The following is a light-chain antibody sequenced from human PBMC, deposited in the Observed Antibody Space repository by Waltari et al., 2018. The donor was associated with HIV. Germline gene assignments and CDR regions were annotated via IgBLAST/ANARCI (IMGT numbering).Light chain of an antibody. CDR3: QQYYSTPQT. J-gene: IGKJ4*01. Sequence: DIVMTQSPASLAVSLGERATINCKSSQSVLYSSNNKNYLAWYQQKPGQPPKLLIYWASTRESGVPDRFSGSGSGTDFTLTISSLQAEDVAVYYCQQYYSTPQTFGGGTKVEIK. V-gene: IGKV4-1*01. CDR1: QSVLYSSNNKNY. CDR2: WAS.